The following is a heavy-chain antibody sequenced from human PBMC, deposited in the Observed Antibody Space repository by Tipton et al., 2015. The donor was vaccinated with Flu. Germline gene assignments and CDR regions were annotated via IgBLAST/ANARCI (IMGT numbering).Heavy chain of an antibody. Sequence: LRLSCTVSGGSISSSSYYWGWIRQPPGKGLEWIGSIYYSGSTYYNPSLKSRVTISVDTSKNQFSLKLSSVTAADTAVYYCAARRVRGWYFDYWGQGTLVTVSS. CDR1: GGSISSSSYY. D-gene: IGHD6-19*01. V-gene: IGHV4-39*01. CDR2: IYYSGST. J-gene: IGHJ4*02. CDR3: AARRVRGWYFDY.